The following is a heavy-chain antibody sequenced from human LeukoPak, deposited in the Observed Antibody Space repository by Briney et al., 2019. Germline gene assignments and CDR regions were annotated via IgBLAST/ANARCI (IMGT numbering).Heavy chain of an antibody. CDR2: ISSSSSAI. V-gene: IGHV3-48*04. D-gene: IGHD3-3*01. J-gene: IGHJ4*02. Sequence: PGGSLRLSCAASGLTFSSYSMNWVRQAPGKGLEWVSYISSSSSAIYYADSVKGRFTISRDNSKNTLYLQMNSLRAEDTAVYYCATAGADFWSGSDYWGQGTLVTVSS. CDR3: ATAGADFWSGSDY. CDR1: GLTFSSYS.